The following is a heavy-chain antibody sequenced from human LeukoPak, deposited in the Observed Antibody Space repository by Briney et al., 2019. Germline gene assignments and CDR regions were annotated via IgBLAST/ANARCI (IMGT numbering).Heavy chain of an antibody. D-gene: IGHD3-3*01. CDR2: INPNSGDT. V-gene: IGHV1-2*02. Sequence: ASVKVSCNAFGYTFTGYYIHWVRQAPGQGLEWMGWINPNSGDTHYAQKFLGRVTLTRDTSISTAYMELSRLTSDDTAVYYCARDPQYYDFWTAYYRGGNWFDPWGQGTLVTVSS. CDR1: GYTFTGYY. CDR3: ARDPQYYDFWTAYYRGGNWFDP. J-gene: IGHJ5*02.